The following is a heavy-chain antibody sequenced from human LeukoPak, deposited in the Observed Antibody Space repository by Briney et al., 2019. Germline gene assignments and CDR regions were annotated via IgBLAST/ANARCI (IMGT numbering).Heavy chain of an antibody. J-gene: IGHJ3*02. Sequence: ASVKVSCKASGYTFTSYDINWVRQATGQGLEWMGWISTYIGNTNYAQKLQGRVTMTTDTSTSTAYMELRSLRSDDTAVYYCARVRDYGGNSDAFDIWGQGTMVTVSS. CDR3: ARVRDYGGNSDAFDI. V-gene: IGHV1-18*01. CDR1: GYTFTSYD. CDR2: ISTYIGNT. D-gene: IGHD4-23*01.